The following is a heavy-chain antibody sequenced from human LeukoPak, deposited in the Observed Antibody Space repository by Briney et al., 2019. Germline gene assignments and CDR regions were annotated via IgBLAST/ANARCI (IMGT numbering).Heavy chain of an antibody. J-gene: IGHJ4*02. D-gene: IGHD7-27*01. Sequence: RGESLKISCKGSGYSFTSYWIGWVRQMPGKGLEWMGIIYPGDSDTRYSPSLQGQVTISADKSVSTAYLQWSSLKAPDTAMYYCARQADWGFDYWGQGTLVTVSS. CDR1: GYSFTSYW. CDR2: IYPGDSDT. CDR3: ARQADWGFDY. V-gene: IGHV5-51*01.